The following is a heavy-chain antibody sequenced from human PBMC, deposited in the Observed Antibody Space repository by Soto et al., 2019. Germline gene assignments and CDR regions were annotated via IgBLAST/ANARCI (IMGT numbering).Heavy chain of an antibody. CDR1: GYSFTSYW. J-gene: IGHJ6*02. V-gene: IGHV5-51*01. Sequence: PXESVKISCKGSGYSFTSYWIGWVRQIPGKGLEWMGIIYPGDSDTRYSPSFQGQVTISADKSISTAYLQWSSLKASDTAMYYCARFGYSYGSGYYYYGMDVWGQGTTVTVSS. D-gene: IGHD5-18*01. CDR2: IYPGDSDT. CDR3: ARFGYSYGSGYYYYGMDV.